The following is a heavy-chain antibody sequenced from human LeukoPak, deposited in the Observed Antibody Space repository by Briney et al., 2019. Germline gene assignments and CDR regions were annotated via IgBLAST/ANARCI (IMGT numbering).Heavy chain of an antibody. Sequence: ASVKVSCKASGYTFTDYHVHWVRQAPGQGLEWVGRINPNSGGTNYAQRFQGRVTMTRDTSIGTAYMELSRLRSDDTAVYYCAREAGDGSGSYDYWGQGTLVTVSS. CDR3: AREAGDGSGSYDY. D-gene: IGHD3-10*01. V-gene: IGHV1-2*06. CDR2: INPNSGGT. CDR1: GYTFTDYH. J-gene: IGHJ4*02.